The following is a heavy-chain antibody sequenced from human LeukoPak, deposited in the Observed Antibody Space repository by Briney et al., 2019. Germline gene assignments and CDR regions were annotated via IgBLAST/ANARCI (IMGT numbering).Heavy chain of an antibody. J-gene: IGHJ3*02. CDR3: ASVSSGYYYGAFDI. CDR1: GGSISSYY. CDR2: IYYSGST. Sequence: PSETLSLTCTVSGGSISSYYWSWIRQPPGKGLEWIGYIYYSGSTNYNPSLKSRVTISVDTSKNQFSLKLSSVTAADTAVYYCASVSSGYYYGAFDIWGQGTMVTVSP. V-gene: IGHV4-59*08. D-gene: IGHD3-22*01.